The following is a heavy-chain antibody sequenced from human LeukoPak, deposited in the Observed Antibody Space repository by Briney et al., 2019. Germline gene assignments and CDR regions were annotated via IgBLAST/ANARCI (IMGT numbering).Heavy chain of an antibody. CDR2: ISSSSSYI. CDR3: ATSTGSYYPYYYYYMDV. CDR1: GFTFSSYS. Sequence: TGGSLRLSCAASGFTFSSYSMNWVRQAPGKGLEWVSSISSSSSYIYYADSVKGRFTISRDNAKNSLYLQMNSLRAEDTAVYYCATSTGSYYPYYYYYMDVWGKGTTVTVSS. J-gene: IGHJ6*03. V-gene: IGHV3-21*01. D-gene: IGHD3-10*01.